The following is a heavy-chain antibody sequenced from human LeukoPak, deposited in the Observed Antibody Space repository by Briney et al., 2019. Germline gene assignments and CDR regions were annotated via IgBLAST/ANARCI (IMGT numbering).Heavy chain of an antibody. D-gene: IGHD1-14*01. V-gene: IGHV1-46*01. J-gene: IGHJ4*02. CDR3: AREMPRTYYFDY. Sequence: ASVKVSCKASGYTFTNYYIHWVRQAPGQGPEWMGNINPSGGSTTYAQRFQDRVFMTGDTSTSTVYMELSSLRSEDTAIYYCAREMPRTYYFDYWGQGTLVTAPS. CDR1: GYTFTNYY. CDR2: INPSGGST.